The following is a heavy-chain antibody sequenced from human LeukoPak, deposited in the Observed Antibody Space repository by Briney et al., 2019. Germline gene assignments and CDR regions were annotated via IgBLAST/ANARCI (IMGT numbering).Heavy chain of an antibody. D-gene: IGHD3-9*01. Sequence: PETLSLTCALYGGSFTGFYWSWVRHPPEEGLGWIGEINHSVSTNNNTSLKSRVTISVDTSKNQFSLNLRSVTAADTAVYYCARRQHILTRPRRLSKIRTSNNGMDVWGKGTTVTVSS. J-gene: IGHJ6*04. CDR2: INHSVST. CDR3: ARRQHILTRPRRLSKIRTSNNGMDV. CDR1: GGSFTGFY. V-gene: IGHV4-34*01.